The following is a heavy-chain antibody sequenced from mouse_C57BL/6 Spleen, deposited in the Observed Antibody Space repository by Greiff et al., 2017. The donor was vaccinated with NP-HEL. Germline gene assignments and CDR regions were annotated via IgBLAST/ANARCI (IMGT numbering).Heavy chain of an antibody. CDR2: IYPSDSET. Sequence: QVQLQQPGAELVRPGSSVKLSCKASGYTFTSYWMDWVKQRPGQGLEWIGNIYPSDSETHYNQKFKDKATLTVDKSSSTAYMQLSILTSEDSAVYYCARRGQGYAMDYWGQGTSVTVSS. CDR1: GYTFTSYW. V-gene: IGHV1-61*01. CDR3: ARRGQGYAMDY. D-gene: IGHD6-1*01. J-gene: IGHJ4*01.